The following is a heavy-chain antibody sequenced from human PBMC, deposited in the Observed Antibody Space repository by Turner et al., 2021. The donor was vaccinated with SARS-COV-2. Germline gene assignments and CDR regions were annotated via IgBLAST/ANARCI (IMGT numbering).Heavy chain of an antibody. J-gene: IGHJ4*02. V-gene: IGHV4-39*01. CDR3: ARHSPELRGDYFDY. CDR2: IYYSGST. CDR1: GGSISSSSYY. Sequence: QLQLQVSGPGLVKPSETLSLTCTVSGGSISSSSYYWGWIRQPPGKGLEWIGYIYYSGSTYYNPSLKSRVTISVDTSKNQFSLKLSSVTAADTAVYYCARHSPELRGDYFDYWGQGTLVTVSS. D-gene: IGHD1-26*01.